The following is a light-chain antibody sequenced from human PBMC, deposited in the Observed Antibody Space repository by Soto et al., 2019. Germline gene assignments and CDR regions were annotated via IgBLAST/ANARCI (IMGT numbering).Light chain of an antibody. CDR2: EVN. V-gene: IGLV2-14*01. CDR3: SSYTSASALGI. J-gene: IGLJ2*01. CDR1: KFDIGRYDY. Sequence: QSALTQPASVSGSPGQTITISCAGTKFDIGRYDYVSWFRQHPGEAPKLILFEVNNRPSGVSNRFSGSKSGNTASLTIFGLQVEVEALYLCSSYTSASALGIFGGGTKLTVL.